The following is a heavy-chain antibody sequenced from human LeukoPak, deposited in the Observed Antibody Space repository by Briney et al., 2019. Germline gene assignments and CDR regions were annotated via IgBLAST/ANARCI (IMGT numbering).Heavy chain of an antibody. Sequence: SVKESCKASVGTHSSYVMSWVRQASGQGLDWMGGIIPIFGTANYVQKFRGGVMNNAEGSTSTAYMELSSLRTEDTAVYYCSRVSATILRHGNNGPTGDYWTQGTLATVSS. J-gene: IGHJ4*02. CDR2: IIPIFGTA. CDR3: SRVSATILRHGNNGPTGDY. CDR1: VGTHSSYV. D-gene: IGHD5-12*01. V-gene: IGHV1-69*01.